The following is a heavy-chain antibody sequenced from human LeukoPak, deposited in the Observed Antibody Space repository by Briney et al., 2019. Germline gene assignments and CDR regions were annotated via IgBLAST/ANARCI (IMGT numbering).Heavy chain of an antibody. D-gene: IGHD3-10*01. Sequence: PGGSLRLSCAASGFTVSSNYMYWVRQAPGKGLEWVSLISSGGTTYYTDSVKGRFTISRDNSKSTLYLQMNSLRAEDTAVYYCARDPSPVYYASGSSKYYYYGMDGWGPGTTVTVSS. J-gene: IGHJ6*02. V-gene: IGHV3-66*01. CDR3: ARDPSPVYYASGSSKYYYYGMDG. CDR1: GFTVSSNY. CDR2: ISSGGTT.